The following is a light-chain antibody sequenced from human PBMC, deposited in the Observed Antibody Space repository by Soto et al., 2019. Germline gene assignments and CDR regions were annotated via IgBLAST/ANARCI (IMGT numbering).Light chain of an antibody. CDR1: QSVDSY. V-gene: IGKV3-11*01. CDR3: QQRSNWPPYT. Sequence: EIVLTQSPATLSLSPGERATLSCRASQSVDSYLAWYQQKPGQAPRLLIYDASNRAAGIPARFSGSGSGTDCTLTISSLEPEDFAVYYCQQRSNWPPYTFGQGTKLEIK. J-gene: IGKJ2*01. CDR2: DAS.